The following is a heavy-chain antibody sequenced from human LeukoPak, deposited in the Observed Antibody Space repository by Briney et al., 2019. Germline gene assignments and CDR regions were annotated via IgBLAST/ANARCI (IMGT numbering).Heavy chain of an antibody. CDR2: INDDGGYT. V-gene: IGHV3-23*01. CDR3: VKRQLQGGGDDY. J-gene: IGHJ4*02. D-gene: IGHD3-16*01. Sequence: GGSLRLSCAASGFTFSTHVMRWVRQAPGKGLEWVSSINDDGGYTYYADSVKGRFTVSRDNSKNTLYLQMNSLRVEDTAIYYCVKRQLQGGGDDYWGQGTLVTVSS. CDR1: GFTFSTHV.